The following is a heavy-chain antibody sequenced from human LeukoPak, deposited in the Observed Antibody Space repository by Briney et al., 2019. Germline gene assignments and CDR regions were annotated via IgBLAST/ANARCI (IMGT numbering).Heavy chain of an antibody. CDR2: IKQDGSER. CDR3: ARGSMHIYHLYTDY. CDR1: GVTFSNYW. V-gene: IGHV3-7*01. J-gene: IGHJ4*02. Sequence: GVSLRLSCAASGVTFSNYWVSWFRQAPGQGLEWVASIKQDGSERYYVDSVKGRFTISRDNAKNSLFLQLSSLRVEDTAVYYCARGSMHIYHLYTDYWGQGTLVTVSS. D-gene: IGHD3-16*02.